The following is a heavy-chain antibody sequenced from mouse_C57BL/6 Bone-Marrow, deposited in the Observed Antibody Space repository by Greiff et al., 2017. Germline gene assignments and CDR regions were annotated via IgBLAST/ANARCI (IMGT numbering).Heavy chain of an antibody. V-gene: IGHV2-5*01. D-gene: IGHD2-1*01. CDR1: GFSLTSYG. J-gene: IGHJ4*01. Sequence: VQRVESGPGLVQPSQSLSITCTVSGFSLTSYGVHWVRQSPGKGLEWLGVIWRGGSTDYNAAFMSRLSITKDNSKSQVFFKMNSLQADDTAIYYCAKYGNYGRDYYAMDYWGQGTSVTVSS. CDR3: AKYGNYGRDYYAMDY. CDR2: IWRGGST.